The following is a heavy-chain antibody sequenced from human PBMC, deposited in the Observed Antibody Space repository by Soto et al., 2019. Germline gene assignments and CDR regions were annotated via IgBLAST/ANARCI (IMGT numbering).Heavy chain of an antibody. D-gene: IGHD1-1*01. CDR2: ISGSGRTI. V-gene: IGHV3-48*03. CDR3: ARGQAGSTQGYNWFDP. CDR1: GFTFSSYE. Sequence: TGGSLRLSCAASGFTFSSYEMNWVRQAPGKGLEWVSYISGSGRTIYNADSVKGRFTISRDNAKNSLYLQMNSLRVGDTAVYYCARGQAGSTQGYNWFDPWGQGTLVTVSS. J-gene: IGHJ5*02.